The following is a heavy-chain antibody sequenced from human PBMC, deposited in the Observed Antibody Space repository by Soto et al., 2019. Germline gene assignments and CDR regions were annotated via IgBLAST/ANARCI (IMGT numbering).Heavy chain of an antibody. Sequence: PSETLSLTCTVSGASISSGGYYWSWIRQHPGKGLEWIGYIYNSGSTYYNPSLKSRVSISVDTSKNQLSLKLSSVTAADTAVYYCARSFGYFDYWGQGTLVTVSS. CDR3: ARSFGYFDY. D-gene: IGHD3-3*01. CDR1: GASISSGGYY. CDR2: IYNSGST. V-gene: IGHV4-31*03. J-gene: IGHJ4*02.